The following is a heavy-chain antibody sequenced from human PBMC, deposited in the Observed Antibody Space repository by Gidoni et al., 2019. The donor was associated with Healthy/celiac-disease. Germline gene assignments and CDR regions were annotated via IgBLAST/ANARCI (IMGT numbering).Heavy chain of an antibody. CDR1: GYPFTVHY. D-gene: IGHD3-22*01. V-gene: IGHV1-2*02. CDR3: ARSRSYYYDSSGYCGMDV. J-gene: IGHJ6*02. CDR2: INPNSGGT. Sequence: QVQLVQSGAEVKKPGASVKVSCKASGYPFTVHYRPWVRQAPGQGLEWMGWINPNSGGTNYAQKFQGRVTMTRDTSISTAYMELSRLRSDDTAVYYCARSRSYYYDSSGYCGMDVWGQGTTVTVSS.